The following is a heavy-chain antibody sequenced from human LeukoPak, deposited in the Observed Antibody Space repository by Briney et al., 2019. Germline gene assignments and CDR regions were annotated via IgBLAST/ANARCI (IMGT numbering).Heavy chain of an antibody. CDR2: IYSGGST. Sequence: GGSLRFSCAASGFTVSSNYMSWVRQAPGKGLEWVSVIYSGGSTYYADSVKGRFTISRDNSKNTLYLQMNSLRAEGTAVYYCARAGEYGDYCFDYWGQGTLVTVSS. V-gene: IGHV3-53*01. J-gene: IGHJ4*02. CDR3: ARAGEYGDYCFDY. D-gene: IGHD4-17*01. CDR1: GFTVSSNY.